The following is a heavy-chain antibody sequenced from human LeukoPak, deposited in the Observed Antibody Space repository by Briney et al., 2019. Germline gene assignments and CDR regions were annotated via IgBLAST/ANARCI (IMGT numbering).Heavy chain of an antibody. CDR3: AKDPSYYDSSGYR. J-gene: IGHJ4*02. D-gene: IGHD3-22*01. CDR2: IRYDGSNK. V-gene: IGHV3-30*02. Sequence: GGSLRLSCAASGFTFSSYGMHWVRQAPGKGLEWVAFIRYDGSNKYYADSVKGRFTISRDNSKNTLYLQMNSLRAEDTAVYYCAKDPSYYDSSGYRWGQGTLVTVSS. CDR1: GFTFSSYG.